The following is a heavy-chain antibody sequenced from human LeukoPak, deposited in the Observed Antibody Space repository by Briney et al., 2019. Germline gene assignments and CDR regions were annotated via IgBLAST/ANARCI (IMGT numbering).Heavy chain of an antibody. Sequence: PGRSLRLSCAASGFTFCSYAMHWVRQAPGKGLEWVAVISYDGSNKYYADSVKGRFTISRDNSKNTLYLQMNSLRAEDTAVYYCARETRTYYDFWSGYSDYYYYGMDVWGQGTTVTVSS. CDR1: GFTFCSYA. V-gene: IGHV3-30-3*01. J-gene: IGHJ6*02. CDR3: ARETRTYYDFWSGYSDYYYYGMDV. CDR2: ISYDGSNK. D-gene: IGHD3-3*01.